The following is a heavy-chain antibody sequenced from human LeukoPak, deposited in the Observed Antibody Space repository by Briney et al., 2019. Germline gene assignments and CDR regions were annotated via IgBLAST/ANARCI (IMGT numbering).Heavy chain of an antibody. Sequence: ASVKVSCKASGYTFTTYYMHWVRQAPGQGLEWVGIINPSGSKTYYAQKFQGRVTMTRDMSTSTVYMELSSLRSEDTAVYYCARVNYDSSGYYYVGNYWGQGTLVTVSS. CDR1: GYTFTTYY. J-gene: IGHJ4*02. CDR3: ARVNYDSSGYYYVGNY. D-gene: IGHD3-22*01. CDR2: INPSGSKT. V-gene: IGHV1-46*01.